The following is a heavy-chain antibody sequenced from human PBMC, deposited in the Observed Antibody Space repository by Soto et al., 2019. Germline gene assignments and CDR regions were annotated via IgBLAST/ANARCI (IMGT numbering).Heavy chain of an antibody. J-gene: IGHJ5*02. CDR3: ARGGNSYGRHWFDP. Sequence: PSETLSLTCTVSGGSISSYYWSWIRQPPGKGLEWIGYIYYSGSTNYNPSLKSRVTISVDTSKNQFSLKLSSVTAADTAVYYCARGGNSYGRHWFDPWGQGTLVTVSS. D-gene: IGHD3-10*01. CDR2: IYYSGST. CDR1: GGSISSYY. V-gene: IGHV4-59*08.